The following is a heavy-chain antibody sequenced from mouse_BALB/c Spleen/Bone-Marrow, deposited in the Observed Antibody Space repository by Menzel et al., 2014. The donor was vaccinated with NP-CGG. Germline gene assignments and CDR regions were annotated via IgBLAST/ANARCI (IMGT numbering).Heavy chain of an antibody. V-gene: IGHV1-14*01. CDR2: ITPHNDDT. D-gene: IGHD4-1*01. Sequence: VQLKQSGPELVKPGASVKMSCKASGYTFTSYLIHWVKQKPGQGLEWIGYITPHNDDTKYNEKFKGKATLTSDKSSSTAYMELSSLTSEDSAVYYCARWGGTPYFDYWGQGTTLTVSS. CDR3: ARWGGTPYFDY. J-gene: IGHJ2*01. CDR1: GYTFTSYL.